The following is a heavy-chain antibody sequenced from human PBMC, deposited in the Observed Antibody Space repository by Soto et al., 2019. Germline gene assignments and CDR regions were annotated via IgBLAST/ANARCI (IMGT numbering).Heavy chain of an antibody. Sequence: SETLSLTCAVSGGSISSGGYSWSWIRQPPGKGLEWIGYIYHSGSTYYNPSLKSRVTISVDRSKNQFSLKLSSVTAADTAVYYCARVGEYCSGGSCPNWLDPWGQGTLVTVYS. D-gene: IGHD2-15*01. V-gene: IGHV4-30-2*01. J-gene: IGHJ5*02. CDR1: GGSISSGGYS. CDR3: ARVGEYCSGGSCPNWLDP. CDR2: IYHSGST.